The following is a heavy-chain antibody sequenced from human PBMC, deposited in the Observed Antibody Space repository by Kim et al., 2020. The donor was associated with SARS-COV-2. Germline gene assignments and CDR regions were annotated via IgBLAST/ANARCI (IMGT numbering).Heavy chain of an antibody. CDR2: ISAYNGNT. J-gene: IGHJ3*02. CDR1: GYTFTSYG. Sequence: ASVKVSCKASGYTFTSYGISWVRQAPGQGLEGMGWISAYNGNTNHAQKLQGRVTMTTDTSTSTAYMELRSLRSDDTAVYYCARGSLWGSALRDAFDIWGQGTMVTVSS. CDR3: ARGSLWGSALRDAFDI. D-gene: IGHD2-21*01. V-gene: IGHV1-18*01.